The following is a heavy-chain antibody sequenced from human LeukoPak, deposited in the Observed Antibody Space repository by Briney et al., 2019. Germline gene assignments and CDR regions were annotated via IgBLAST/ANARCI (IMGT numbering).Heavy chain of an antibody. D-gene: IGHD3-22*01. CDR2: LTGSGGST. Sequence: GGSLRLSCEASGFXFSNYAISWVRQAPGKGLEWFSTLTGSGGSTYYADSVKGRFTISRDNYKNTLYLQMNSLRAEDTAVYYCAKRTYYSDSSSYRAFDYWGQGTLVTVSS. V-gene: IGHV3-23*01. CDR1: GFXFSNYA. J-gene: IGHJ4*02. CDR3: AKRTYYSDSSSYRAFDY.